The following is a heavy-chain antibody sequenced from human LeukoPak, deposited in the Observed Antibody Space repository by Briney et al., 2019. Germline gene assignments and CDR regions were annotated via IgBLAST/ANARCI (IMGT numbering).Heavy chain of an antibody. CDR2: INHSGST. V-gene: IGHV4-34*01. J-gene: IGHJ5*02. CDR3: ARDIRTDCSNHINWFDP. CDR1: GGSFSGYY. D-gene: IGHD4-11*01. Sequence: SETLSLTCAVYGGSFSGYYWSWIRQPPGKGLEWIGEINHSGSTNYNPSLKSRVTISVDTSKNQFSLKLSSVTAADTAVYYCARDIRTDCSNHINWFDPWGQGTLVTVSS.